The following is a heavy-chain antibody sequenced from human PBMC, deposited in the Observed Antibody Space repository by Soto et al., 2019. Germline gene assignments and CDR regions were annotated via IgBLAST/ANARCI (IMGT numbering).Heavy chain of an antibody. CDR1: GGTFSSYA. CDR2: IIPIFGTA. CDR3: AKLASKESRGLWAVAPPGAFDI. J-gene: IGHJ3*02. Sequence: GASVKVSCKASGGTFSSYAISWVRQAPGQGLEWMRGIIPIFGTANYAQKFQGRVTITADESTSTAYMELSSLRSEDTAVYYCAKLASKESRGLWAVAPPGAFDIWGQGTMVTVSS. V-gene: IGHV1-69*13. D-gene: IGHD6-19*01.